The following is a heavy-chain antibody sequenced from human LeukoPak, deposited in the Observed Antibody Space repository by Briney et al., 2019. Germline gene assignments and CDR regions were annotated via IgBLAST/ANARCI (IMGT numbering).Heavy chain of an antibody. CDR3: ARGAPKYYFGSESRNYFFDP. J-gene: IGHJ5*02. CDR2: VIPILNVA. Sequence: SVKVSCKTSGGTFNSYSLSWLRQAPGQRLEWLGGVIPILNVANYSQTFQDRVTITADTSTSVAYMELISLKPDDTAVYYCARGAPKYYFGSESRNYFFDPWGQGTLVTVSS. V-gene: IGHV1-69*10. D-gene: IGHD3-10*01. CDR1: GGTFNSYS.